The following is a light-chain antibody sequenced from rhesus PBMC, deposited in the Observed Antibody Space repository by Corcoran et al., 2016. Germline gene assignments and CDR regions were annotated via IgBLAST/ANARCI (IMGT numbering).Light chain of an antibody. Sequence: DIQMTQSPSPLSASVGDTVTITCRACQSISSWLDWYQQKPGKAPKLLMDRASILQSGVPSRFSGSGSGTDFTLPISSLQPDDFATYYCLQYSSSPFTFGPGTKLDIK. CDR2: RAS. J-gene: IGKJ3*01. CDR3: LQYSSSPFT. V-gene: IGKV1-22*01. CDR1: QSISSW.